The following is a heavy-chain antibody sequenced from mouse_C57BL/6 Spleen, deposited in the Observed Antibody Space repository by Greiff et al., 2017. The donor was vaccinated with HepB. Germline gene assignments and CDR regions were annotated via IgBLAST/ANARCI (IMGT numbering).Heavy chain of an antibody. Sequence: EVQLVESGGGLVKPGGSLKLSCAASGFTFSDYGMHWVRQAPEKGLEWVAYISSGSSTIYYADTVKGRFTISRDNAKNTLFLQMTSLRSEDTAMYYCARSYYGSSNWYFDVWGTGTTVTVSS. CDR1: GFTFSDYG. V-gene: IGHV5-17*01. J-gene: IGHJ1*03. CDR2: ISSGSSTI. D-gene: IGHD1-1*01. CDR3: ARSYYGSSNWYFDV.